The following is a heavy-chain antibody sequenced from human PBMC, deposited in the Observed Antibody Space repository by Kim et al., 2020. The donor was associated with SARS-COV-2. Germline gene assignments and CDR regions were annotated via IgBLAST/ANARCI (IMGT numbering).Heavy chain of an antibody. J-gene: IGHJ6*02. V-gene: IGHV1-69*13. CDR3: ASARGRNANYYYYYGMDV. CDR1: GGTFSSYS. Sequence: SVKVSCKASGGTFSSYSFSWVRQAPGQGLEWMGGIIPISGTANYAQKFQGRVTITADEFTSTAYMELSSLRSEDTAVYYCASARGRNANYYYYYGMDVWGQGTTVTVSS. D-gene: IGHD1-1*01. CDR2: IIPISGTA.